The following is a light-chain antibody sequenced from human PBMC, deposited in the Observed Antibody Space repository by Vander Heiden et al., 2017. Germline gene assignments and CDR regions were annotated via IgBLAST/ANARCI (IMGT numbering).Light chain of an antibody. J-gene: IGLJ2*01. CDR1: SSDVGSYNL. CDR2: ELI. CDR3: YSYAGSSTLV. Sequence: QSALTQPASVSGSPGQSITISCTGTSSDVGSYNLVSWYQQHPGKAPNLMLYELINRPSGVSNRFSGSKSGNTAPLTISGLQAEDEADYYCYSYAGSSTLVFGGGTKLTVL. V-gene: IGLV2-23*02.